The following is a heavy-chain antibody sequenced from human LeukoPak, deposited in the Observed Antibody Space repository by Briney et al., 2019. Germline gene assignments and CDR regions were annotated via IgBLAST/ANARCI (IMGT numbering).Heavy chain of an antibody. D-gene: IGHD1-26*01. J-gene: IGHJ6*02. CDR1: GFTFSSYA. CDR3: AKSYSGSYYGYYYYYYGMDV. CDR2: ISGSGGGT. V-gene: IGHV3-23*01. Sequence: PGGSLRLSCAASGFTFSSYAMSWVRQAPGKGLEWVSAISGSGGGTYYADSVKGRFTISRDNSKNTLYLQMNSLRAEDTAVYYCAKSYSGSYYGYYYYYYGMDVWGQGTTVTVSS.